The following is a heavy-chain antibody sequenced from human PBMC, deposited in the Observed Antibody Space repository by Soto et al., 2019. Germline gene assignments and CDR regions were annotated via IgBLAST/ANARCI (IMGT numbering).Heavy chain of an antibody. J-gene: IGHJ4*02. CDR3: ARGQEGVAATH. CDR2: IKDGGLT. CDR1: GGSLSGYY. Sequence: QVQLQQWGAGLLKPSETLSLTCVVYGGSLSGYYWSWIRQPPGKGLEWIGEIKDGGLTNYSPSLKSRATISVDTPKNQLSLKLQSVTAADTAVYYCARGQEGVAATHWDQGTLVTVSS. V-gene: IGHV4-34*01. D-gene: IGHD6-25*01.